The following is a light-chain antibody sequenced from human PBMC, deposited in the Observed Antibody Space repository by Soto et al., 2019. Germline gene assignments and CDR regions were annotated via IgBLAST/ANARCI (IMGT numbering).Light chain of an antibody. CDR1: QILSSW. Sequence: DIQMTQSPSTLSASLGDRVTITCRASQILSSWLDWYQQKPGKAPKSLIYTASSLESGVPSRFSGSGSGTEFTLTISSLQPDDFATYYCQQYLSYPITFGQGTRLEIK. CDR3: QQYLSYPIT. J-gene: IGKJ5*01. V-gene: IGKV1-5*03. CDR2: TAS.